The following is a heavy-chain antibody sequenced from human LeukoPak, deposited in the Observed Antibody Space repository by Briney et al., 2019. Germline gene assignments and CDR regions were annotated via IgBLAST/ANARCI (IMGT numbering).Heavy chain of an antibody. J-gene: IGHJ6*02. CDR1: GDSVSSYF. CDR2: FYKSGST. CDR3: AREFGYSSSWYESGYYGMDV. Sequence: PSETLSLTCRVSGDSVSSYFWSWIRQPPGKGLEWIGYFYKSGSTNYNPSLKSRVTISVDTSKNQFSLKLSSVTAADTAVYYCAREFGYSSSWYESGYYGMDVWGQGTTVTVSS. V-gene: IGHV4-59*02. D-gene: IGHD6-13*01.